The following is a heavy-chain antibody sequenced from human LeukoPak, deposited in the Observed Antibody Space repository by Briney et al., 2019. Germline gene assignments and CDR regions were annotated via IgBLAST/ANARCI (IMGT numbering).Heavy chain of an antibody. D-gene: IGHD3-10*01. CDR3: AKVKGWYGEGYFDY. CDR2: IYSDGRT. Sequence: GGSLRLSCAASGFAVSSNYMNWVRQAPGKGLEWVSVIYSDGRTYYADSVKGRFTISRDISKNTLFLQMTSLKAEDTAVYYCAKVKGWYGEGYFDYWGQGTLVTVSS. J-gene: IGHJ4*02. V-gene: IGHV3-53*01. CDR1: GFAVSSNY.